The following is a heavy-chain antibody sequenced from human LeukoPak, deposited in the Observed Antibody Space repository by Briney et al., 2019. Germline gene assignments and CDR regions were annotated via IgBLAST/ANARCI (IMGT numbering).Heavy chain of an antibody. V-gene: IGHV3-74*01. CDR1: GFIFSDYW. D-gene: IGHD3-16*01. CDR2: IKSDGSST. J-gene: IGHJ4*02. Sequence: GRSLRLSCAASGFIFSDYWMHWVRQGPGKGLVWVSRIKSDGSSTSYAESVKGRFTISRDNAKNTVYVHMNSLRDEDTAVYYCARGGRYAYFLDYWGQGTLVTVSS. CDR3: ARGGRYAYFLDY.